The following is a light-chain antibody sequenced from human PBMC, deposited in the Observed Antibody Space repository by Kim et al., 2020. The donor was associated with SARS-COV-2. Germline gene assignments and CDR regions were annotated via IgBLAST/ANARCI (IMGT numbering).Light chain of an antibody. CDR2: DAS. J-gene: IGKJ4*01. CDR3: QQYEKFLLS. V-gene: IGKV1-33*01. Sequence: VSVGDRVTITCRASQDIGTYVNWYQQKSGTAPELLIHDASILKTGVPSRFSGSGSGTDFTFSISNLQPEDVATYYCQQYEKFLLSFGGRTKVDIK. CDR1: QDIGTY.